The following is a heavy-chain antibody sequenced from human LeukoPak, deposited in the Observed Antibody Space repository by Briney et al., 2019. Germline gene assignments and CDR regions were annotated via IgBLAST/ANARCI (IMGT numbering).Heavy chain of an antibody. V-gene: IGHV3-20*04. Sequence: GGSLRLSCAASGFTFDDYGMSWVRQAPGRGLEWVSGINWNGGSTGYADSVKGRFTISRDNAKNSLYLQMNSLRAEDTALYYCARDRSITMIVKYAFDIWGQGTMVTVSS. CDR3: ARDRSITMIVKYAFDI. D-gene: IGHD3-22*01. CDR1: GFTFDDYG. CDR2: INWNGGST. J-gene: IGHJ3*02.